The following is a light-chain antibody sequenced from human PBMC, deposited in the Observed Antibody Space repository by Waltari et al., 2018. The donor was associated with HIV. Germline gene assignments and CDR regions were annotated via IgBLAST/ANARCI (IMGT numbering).Light chain of an antibody. Sequence: GTLSLSPGERATLTCRASQSVGLAWYQQKPGQAPRLLIYGASSRATGIPDRFRGSGSGTDFTLTITRLEPEDFAVYYCQQYGGSPYSFGQGTKLEIK. CDR3: QQYGGSPYS. CDR2: GAS. J-gene: IGKJ2*03. V-gene: IGKV3-20*01. CDR1: QSVG.